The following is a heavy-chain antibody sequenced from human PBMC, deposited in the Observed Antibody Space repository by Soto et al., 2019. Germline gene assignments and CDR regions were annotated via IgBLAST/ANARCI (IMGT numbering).Heavy chain of an antibody. Sequence: GGSLRLSCAGSGFTFGNAWMNWFRQAPGKGLEWVGRIKRKYDGGTTDYAAPVEGRFTISRDDSKNTVILQMNSLKTEDTAVYYCSTGGYYFDYWGLGTLVTVSS. CDR1: GFTFGNAW. V-gene: IGHV3-15*07. J-gene: IGHJ4*02. D-gene: IGHD2-15*01. CDR2: IKRKYDGGTT. CDR3: STGGYYFDY.